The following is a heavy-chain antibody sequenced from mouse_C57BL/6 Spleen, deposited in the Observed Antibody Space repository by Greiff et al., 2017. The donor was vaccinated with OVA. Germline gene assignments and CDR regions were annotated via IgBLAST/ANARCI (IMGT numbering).Heavy chain of an antibody. J-gene: IGHJ4*01. CDR1: GYTFTSYW. CDR2: IDPSDSET. D-gene: IGHD1-1*01. V-gene: IGHV1-52*01. CDR3: ARRGIYYGSSYYAMDY. Sequence: VQLQQPGAELVRPGSSVKLSCKASGYTFTSYWMHWVKQRPIQGLEWIGNIDPSDSETHYNQKFKDKATLTVDKSSSTAYMQLSSLTSEDSAVYYCARRGIYYGSSYYAMDYWGQGTSVTVSS.